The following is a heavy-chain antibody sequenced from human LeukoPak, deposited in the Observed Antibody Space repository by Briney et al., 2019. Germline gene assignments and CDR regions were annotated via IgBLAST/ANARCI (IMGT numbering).Heavy chain of an antibody. CDR1: GFTFSGYA. D-gene: IGHD3-22*01. V-gene: IGHV3-23*01. CDR2: ITGSGDYT. Sequence: GGSLRLSCAASGFTFSGYAMTWVRQAPGKGLEWDFSITGSGDYTYYIDSVKGRFTISRDNSKNILYLQMNSLRGEDTALYYCAKDGLYYDGSAHVYYFDYWGQGTLVAVSS. J-gene: IGHJ4*02. CDR3: AKDGLYYDGSAHVYYFDY.